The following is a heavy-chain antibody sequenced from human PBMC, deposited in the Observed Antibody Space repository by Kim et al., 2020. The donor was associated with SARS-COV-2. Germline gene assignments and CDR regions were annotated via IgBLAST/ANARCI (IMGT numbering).Heavy chain of an antibody. Sequence: SVKGRFTISRDNSKNTLYLQMSSLRAEDTAVYYCAKGLTRGGSGFSFGDYWGQGTLVTVSS. J-gene: IGHJ4*02. V-gene: IGHV3-30*02. CDR3: AKGLTRGGSGFSFGDY. D-gene: IGHD5-12*01.